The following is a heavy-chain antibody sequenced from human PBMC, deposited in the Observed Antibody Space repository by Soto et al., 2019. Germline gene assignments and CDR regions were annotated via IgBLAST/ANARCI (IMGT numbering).Heavy chain of an antibody. CDR3: AKKVNSGPGSQYFDY. Sequence: EVQLLESGGGLVQPRGSLRLSCAASGFTFSSYSMSWVRQAPGKGLEWVSGFRTSGDDGTTYYADSVKGRFTISRDNSKNALFMQMDNLRAEDTAIYYCAKKVNSGPGSQYFDYWGQGTLVTVSS. J-gene: IGHJ4*02. CDR1: GFTFSSYS. CDR2: FRTSGDDGTT. D-gene: IGHD3-10*01. V-gene: IGHV3-23*01.